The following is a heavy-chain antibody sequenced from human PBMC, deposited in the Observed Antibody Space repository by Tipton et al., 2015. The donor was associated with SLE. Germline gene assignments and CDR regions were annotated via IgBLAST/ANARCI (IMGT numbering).Heavy chain of an antibody. D-gene: IGHD6-19*01. J-gene: IGHJ6*02. CDR3: ARVWGFGWSPDGMDV. Sequence: QVQLVQSGSELRQPGASVKVSCKASGYIFTNYDMNWVRQAPGQGLEWMGCINTSTGKATYAQAFTGRFVLSLGTSVSTANLQISNLKAEDTAVYYCARVWGFGWSPDGMDVWGHGTTVIVSS. CDR2: INTSTGKA. CDR1: GYIFTNYD. V-gene: IGHV7-4-1*02.